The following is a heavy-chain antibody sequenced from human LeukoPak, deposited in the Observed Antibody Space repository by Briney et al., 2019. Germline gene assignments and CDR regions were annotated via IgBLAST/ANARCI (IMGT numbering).Heavy chain of an antibody. V-gene: IGHV4-34*01. CDR2: INHSGST. CDR1: GGSFRGYY. Sequence: SETLSLTCAVYGGSFRGYYWRWIRQPPGKGLDWIGEINHSGSTNYNPSLKSRVTISVDTSKNQFSLKLSSVTAADTAVYYCARAWYYYDSSGYYPFDYWGQGTLVTVSS. D-gene: IGHD3-22*01. J-gene: IGHJ4*02. CDR3: ARAWYYYDSSGYYPFDY.